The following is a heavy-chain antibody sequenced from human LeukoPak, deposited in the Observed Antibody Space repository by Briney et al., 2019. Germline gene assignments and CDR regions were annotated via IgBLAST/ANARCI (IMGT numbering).Heavy chain of an antibody. CDR3: AKEQKEAWVQRLFDF. Sequence: PSETLSLTCAVYGGSFSAYYWSWVRQAPGKGLEWVSSISGGSNTYYADSVKGRFTVSRDNSKNSLYLQMSSLRAEDTAIYYCAKEQKEAWVQRLFDFWGQGTLVTVSS. CDR2: ISGGSNT. D-gene: IGHD5-18*01. V-gene: IGHV3-23*01. J-gene: IGHJ4*02. CDR1: GGSFSAYY.